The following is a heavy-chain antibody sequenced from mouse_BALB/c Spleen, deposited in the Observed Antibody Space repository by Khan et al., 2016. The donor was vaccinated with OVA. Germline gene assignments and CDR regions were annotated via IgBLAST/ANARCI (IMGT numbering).Heavy chain of an antibody. CDR1: GYTFTSYY. Sequence: QVQLQQPGPELVKPGASVKLSCKASGYTFTSYYMYWVKQRPGQGLEWIGGINPNNGAPYFNEKFKTKATLTVDKSSSTAYMQLSSLTSEDSAVYNCTRTGWSSFAYWGQGTLVTVSA. CDR3: TRTGWSSFAY. CDR2: INPNNGAP. D-gene: IGHD2-3*01. V-gene: IGHV1S81*02. J-gene: IGHJ3*01.